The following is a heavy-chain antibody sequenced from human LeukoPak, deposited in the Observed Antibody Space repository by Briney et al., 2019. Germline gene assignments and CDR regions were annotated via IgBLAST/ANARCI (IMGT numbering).Heavy chain of an antibody. V-gene: IGHV4-39*07. J-gene: IGHJ4*02. CDR3: ARGVVVLKTKLGGWEY. CDR2: IYYDGNT. CDR1: GGSINTGTKY. Sequence: SETLSLTCAVSGGSINTGTKYWGWIRQPPGKTLGWIGTIYYDGNTYYNPSLKSRLTTSIDTSRNQFSLRLTSVTAADTALYYCARGVVVLKTKLGGWEYWGPRTLVTVSS. D-gene: IGHD6-19*01.